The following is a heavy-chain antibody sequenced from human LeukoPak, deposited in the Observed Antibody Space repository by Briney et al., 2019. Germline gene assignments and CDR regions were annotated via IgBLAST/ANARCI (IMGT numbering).Heavy chain of an antibody. CDR1: GYTFTSYY. Sequence: ASVKVSCKASGYTFTSYYMHWVRQAPGQGLEWMGIINPSGGSTSYAQKFQGRVTMTRDMSTSTVYMELSSLRSEDTAVYYCARGYGSGSYGPTEYYFDYWGQGTLVTVSS. J-gene: IGHJ4*02. CDR2: INPSGGST. CDR3: ARGYGSGSYGPTEYYFDY. V-gene: IGHV1-46*01. D-gene: IGHD3-10*01.